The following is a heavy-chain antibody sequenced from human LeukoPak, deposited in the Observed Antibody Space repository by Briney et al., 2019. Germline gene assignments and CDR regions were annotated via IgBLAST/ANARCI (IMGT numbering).Heavy chain of an antibody. V-gene: IGHV1-3*01. Sequence: ASVKVSCKASGYTFTSYAMHWVRQAPGQRLEWMGWINAGNGNTKYSQKFQGRVTITRDTSASTAYMELSSLRSEDTAVYYCARDLITMVRGVMNWFDPWGQGTLVTVSS. D-gene: IGHD3-10*01. CDR3: ARDLITMVRGVMNWFDP. CDR1: GYTFTSYA. J-gene: IGHJ5*02. CDR2: INAGNGNT.